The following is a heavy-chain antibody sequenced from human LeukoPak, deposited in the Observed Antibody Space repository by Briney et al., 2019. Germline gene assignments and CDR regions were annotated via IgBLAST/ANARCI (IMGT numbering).Heavy chain of an antibody. J-gene: IGHJ3*02. CDR3: ARPVVAAADDAFDI. CDR2: IYPGDSDT. Sequence: GESLKISCKGSGYRFTSHWIGWVRQVPGKGLEWMGIIYPGDSDTRNSPSFQGQVTISADKSVNTAYLQWHSLKASDTAMYYCARPVVAAADDAFDIWGQGTMATVSS. D-gene: IGHD2-15*01. V-gene: IGHV5-51*01. CDR1: GYRFTSHW.